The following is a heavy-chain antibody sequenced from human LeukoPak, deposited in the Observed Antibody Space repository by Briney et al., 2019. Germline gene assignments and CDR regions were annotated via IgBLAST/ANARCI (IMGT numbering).Heavy chain of an antibody. D-gene: IGHD6-19*01. J-gene: IGHJ2*01. CDR1: GYTFTGYY. V-gene: IGHV1-2*02. CDR2: INPNSGGT. CDR3: ARDPGEQWLDWYFDL. Sequence: GASVKVSCKASGYTFTGYYMHWVRQAPGQGLEWMGWINPNSGGTNYAQKFQGRVTMTRDTSISTAYMELSRLRSDDTAVYYCARDPGEQWLDWYFDLWGRGTLVTVSS.